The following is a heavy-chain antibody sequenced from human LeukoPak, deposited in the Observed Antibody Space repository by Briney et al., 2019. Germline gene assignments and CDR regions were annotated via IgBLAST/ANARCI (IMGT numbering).Heavy chain of an antibody. CDR3: AKEATYYDFWSGYYTGWYYYYGMDV. CDR2: FDPEDGET. V-gene: IGHV1-24*01. CDR1: GYTLTELS. Sequence: ASVKVSCKVSGYTLTELSMHWVRQAPGKGLEWMGGFDPEDGETIYAQKFQGRVTMTEDTSTDTAYMELSSLRSEDTAVYYCAKEATYYDFWSGYYTGWYYYYGMDVWGQGTTVTVSS. J-gene: IGHJ6*02. D-gene: IGHD3-3*01.